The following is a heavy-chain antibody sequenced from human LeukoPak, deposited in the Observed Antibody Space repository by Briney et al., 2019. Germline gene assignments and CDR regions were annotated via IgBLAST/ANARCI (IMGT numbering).Heavy chain of an antibody. CDR3: ARGRDSSSWYEAFGY. Sequence: ASVKVSCKASGYTFTSYDINWVRRATGHGLGWLGWGNPNSSNRGYAQKFQGRVTMTRNTSTNTAYMELRSPRSEAKAVYYCARGRDSSSWYEAFGYWGQGTLVTVSS. D-gene: IGHD6-13*01. V-gene: IGHV1-8*01. CDR2: GNPNSSNR. J-gene: IGHJ4*02. CDR1: GYTFTSYD.